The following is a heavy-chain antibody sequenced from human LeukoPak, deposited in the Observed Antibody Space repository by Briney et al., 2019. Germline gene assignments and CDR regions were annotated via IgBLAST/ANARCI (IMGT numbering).Heavy chain of an antibody. CDR1: GYSISSGYY. V-gene: IGHV4-38-2*02. CDR3: ARGPTYQPIDY. CDR2: IYHSETT. J-gene: IGHJ4*02. D-gene: IGHD2-2*01. Sequence: SETLSLTCTVSGYSISSGYYWGWIRQPPGKGLEWIGSIYHSETTYYNPSLKSRVTISVDTSKNHFSLKLSSVTAADTAVYYCARGPTYQPIDYWGQGTLVTVSS.